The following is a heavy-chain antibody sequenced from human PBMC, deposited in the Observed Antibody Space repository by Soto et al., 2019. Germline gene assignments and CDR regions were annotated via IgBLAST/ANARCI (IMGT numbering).Heavy chain of an antibody. V-gene: IGHV3-23*01. Sequence: GGSLRLSCAASGFTFSSYAMSWVRQAPGKGLEWVSAISGSGGSTYYADSVKGRFTISRDNSKNTLYLQMNSLRAEDTAVYYCAKVLYYDSSGYYYAFGYWGQGTLVTVAS. CDR2: ISGSGGST. J-gene: IGHJ4*02. CDR1: GFTFSSYA. CDR3: AKVLYYDSSGYYYAFGY. D-gene: IGHD3-22*01.